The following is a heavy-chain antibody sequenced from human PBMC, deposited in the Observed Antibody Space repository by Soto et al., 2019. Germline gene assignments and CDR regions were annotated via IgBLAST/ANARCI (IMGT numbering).Heavy chain of an antibody. CDR2: ISYDGSNK. D-gene: IGHD3-10*01. CDR3: VGGQFYFDS. J-gene: IGHJ4*02. Sequence: QVQLVESGGGVVQPGRSLRLSCAASGFPFTSYGMHWVREGPGKGLEWLAVISYDGSNKFYAYSVKGRFTISRDNSKNTLYRQMNSLRPEDTALYYCVGGQFYFDSRGQGTLVIVSS. V-gene: IGHV3-30*03. CDR1: GFPFTSYG.